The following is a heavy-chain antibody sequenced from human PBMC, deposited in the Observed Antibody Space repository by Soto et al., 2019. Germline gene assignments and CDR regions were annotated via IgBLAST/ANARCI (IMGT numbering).Heavy chain of an antibody. CDR2: ISSNGGST. CDR1: GFTFSSYA. Sequence: EIQVLESGGGLAQPGGSLRLSCAVSGFTFSSYAMHWVRQAPGKGLEYVSAISSNGGSTYYADSVKGRFTISRDNSKNTLYLQMSSLRAEDTAVYYCVKDGYSSSWPYNYFDYWGQGTLVTVSS. D-gene: IGHD6-13*01. V-gene: IGHV3-64D*06. J-gene: IGHJ4*02. CDR3: VKDGYSSSWPYNYFDY.